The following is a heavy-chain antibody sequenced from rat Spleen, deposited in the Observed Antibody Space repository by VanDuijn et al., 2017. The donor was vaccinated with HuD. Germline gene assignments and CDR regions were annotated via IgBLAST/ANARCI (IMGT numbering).Heavy chain of an antibody. CDR2: IGNKASGYTA. Sequence: EVKLLESGGGLAQPGDSMRLSCAASGFTFTDFYMSWIRQPAGKAPEWLAFIGNKASGYTAEYNPSVKGRFTISRDNTQSMLYLQMNTLRTEDTATYFCGRGGYFDGYYHGLAYWGQGTLVTVSS. D-gene: IGHD1-12*03. V-gene: IGHV7-7*01. CDR3: GRGGYFDGYYHGLAY. J-gene: IGHJ3*01. CDR1: GFTFTDFY.